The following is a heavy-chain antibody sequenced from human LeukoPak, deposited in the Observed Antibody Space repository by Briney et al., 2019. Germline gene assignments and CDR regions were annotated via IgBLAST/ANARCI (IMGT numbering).Heavy chain of an antibody. V-gene: IGHV4-61*01. CDR1: GGSVSSGSYY. D-gene: IGHD3-3*01. J-gene: IGHJ6*02. CDR3: ARDSGLRFLEWPGMDV. CDR2: IYYSGST. Sequence: PSQTLSLTCTVSGGSVSSGSYYWSWIRQPPGKGLEWIGYIYYSGSTNYNPSLKSRVTISVDTSKNQFSLKLSSVTAADTAVYYCARDSGLRFLEWPGMDVWGQGTTVTVSS.